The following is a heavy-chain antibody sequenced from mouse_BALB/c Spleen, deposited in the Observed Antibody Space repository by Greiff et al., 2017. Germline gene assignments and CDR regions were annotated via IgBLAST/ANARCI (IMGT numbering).Heavy chain of an antibody. D-gene: IGHD1-3*01. CDR3: ARTRTTECYFDY. V-gene: IGHV1-87*01. CDR1: GYTFTSYW. J-gene: IGHJ2*01. CDR2: IYPGDGDT. Sequence: VQLQQSGAELARPGASVKLSCKASGYTFTSYWMQWVKQRPGQGLEWIGAIYPGDGDTRYTQKFKGKATLTADKSSSTAYMQLSSMASEDSAVYYCARTRTTECYFDYWGQGTTLTVSS.